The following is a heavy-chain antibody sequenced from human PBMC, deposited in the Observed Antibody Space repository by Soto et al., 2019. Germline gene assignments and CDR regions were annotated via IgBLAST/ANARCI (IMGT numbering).Heavy chain of an antibody. J-gene: IGHJ4*02. V-gene: IGHV4-31*03. CDR3: ARVKTSAATYFDY. D-gene: IGHD2-15*01. CDR2: IYYSGST. Sequence: QVQLQESGPGLVKPSQTLSLTCTVSGGSISSGGYYWSWIRQHPGKGLEWIGYIYYSGSTYYNPSLKSRVTISVDTSKNQFSLKLSSVTVADTAVSYCARVKTSAATYFDYWGQGTLVTVSS. CDR1: GGSISSGGYY.